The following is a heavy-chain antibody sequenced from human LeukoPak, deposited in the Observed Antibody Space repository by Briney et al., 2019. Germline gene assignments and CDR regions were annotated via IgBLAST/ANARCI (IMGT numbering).Heavy chain of an antibody. J-gene: IGHJ4*02. CDR2: ISSSSYI. V-gene: IGHV3-21*01. CDR1: GFTFSSYS. CDR3: ARGYCSGGSCN. Sequence: GGSLRLSCAASGFTFSSYSMNWVRQAPGKGLEWVSSISSSSYIYYADSVKGRFTIFRDNAKNSLYLQMNSLRAEDTAVYYCARGYCSGGSCNWGQGTLVTVSS. D-gene: IGHD2-15*01.